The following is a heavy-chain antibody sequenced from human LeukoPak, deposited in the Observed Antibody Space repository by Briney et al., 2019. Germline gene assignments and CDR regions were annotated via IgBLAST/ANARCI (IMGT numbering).Heavy chain of an antibody. CDR3: ARDRSWDSSTYYSEYFLH. Sequence: PGGSLRLSCAASGFTFRNYAMSWVRQAPGEGLEWVSAISGSGDVTYYADLVKGRFTIYRDNAKNTLYLQMNSLRAEDTAIYYCARDRSWDSSTYYSEYFLHWGQGSLVSVSA. CDR1: GFTFRNYA. CDR2: ISGSGDVT. J-gene: IGHJ1*01. V-gene: IGHV3-23*01. D-gene: IGHD2-2*01.